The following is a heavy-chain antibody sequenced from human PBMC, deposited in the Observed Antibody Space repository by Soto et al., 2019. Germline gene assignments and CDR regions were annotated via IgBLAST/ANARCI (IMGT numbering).Heavy chain of an antibody. CDR1: GGSFSGYY. J-gene: IGHJ5*02. CDR2: INHSGST. V-gene: IGHV4-34*01. D-gene: IGHD3-16*02. CDR3: ARGLSFMITFGGVIVEEGLWDP. Sequence: SETLSLTCAVYGGSFSGYYWSWIRQPPGKGLEWIGEINHSGSTNYNPSLKSRVTISVDTSKNQFSLNLSSVTAADTAVYYCARGLSFMITFGGVIVEEGLWDPWGQGTLVTVSS.